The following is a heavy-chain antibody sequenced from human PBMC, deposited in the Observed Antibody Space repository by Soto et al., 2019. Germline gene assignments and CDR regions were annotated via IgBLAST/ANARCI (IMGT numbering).Heavy chain of an antibody. J-gene: IGHJ4*02. CDR2: ISYDGSNK. D-gene: IGHD6-19*01. CDR3: ASWDGSGDYFDY. V-gene: IGHV3-30-3*01. CDR1: GFTFSSYA. Sequence: QVQLVESGGGVVQPGRSLRLSCAASGFTFSSYAMHWVRQAPGKGLEWVAVISYDGSNKYYADSVKGRFTISRDNSKNTLYLQMNSVRAEDTAVYYCASWDGSGDYFDYWGQGTLVNVSS.